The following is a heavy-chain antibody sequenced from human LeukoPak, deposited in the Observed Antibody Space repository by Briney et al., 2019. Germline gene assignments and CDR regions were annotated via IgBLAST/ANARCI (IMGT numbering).Heavy chain of an antibody. J-gene: IGHJ4*02. CDR2: IVGSGGAT. D-gene: IGHD2-2*01. CDR1: GFTFSSYS. Sequence: GGSLRLSCAASGFTFSSYSMNWVRQAPGKGLEWVSRIVGSGGATYYEDSVKGRFTISRDNSKNTVYLQMNSLRAEDTAVYYCAKMSGDCSTTTCSNFDYWGQGTLVTVSS. CDR3: AKMSGDCSTTTCSNFDY. V-gene: IGHV3-23*01.